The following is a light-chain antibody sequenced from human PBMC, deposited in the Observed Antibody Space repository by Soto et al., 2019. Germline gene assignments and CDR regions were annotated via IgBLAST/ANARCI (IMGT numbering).Light chain of an antibody. V-gene: IGKV1-5*03. J-gene: IGKJ1*01. CDR3: QQYNDNWT. CDR1: QSISSW. Sequence: DLQMTQSPSTLSASVGDRVTITCRASQSISSWLAWYQQKPGTAPKLLIYKASTLQSGVPSRFSGNGSGTEFTLTISSLQPDDSATYYCQQYNDNWTFGQGTKVEIK. CDR2: KAS.